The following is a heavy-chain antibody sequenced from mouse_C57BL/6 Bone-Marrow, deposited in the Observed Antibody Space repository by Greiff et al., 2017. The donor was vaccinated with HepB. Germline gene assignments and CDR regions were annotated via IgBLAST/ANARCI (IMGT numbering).Heavy chain of an antibody. D-gene: IGHD1-1*01. CDR2: ISDGGSYT. CDR1: GFTFSSYA. CDR3: AREITTVDWFAY. V-gene: IGHV5-4*01. J-gene: IGHJ3*01. Sequence: EVQRVESGGGLVKPGGSLKLSCAASGFTFSSYAMSWVRQTPEKRLEWVATISDGGSYTYYPDNVKGRFTISRDNAKNNLYLQMSHLKSEDTAMYYCAREITTVDWFAYWGQGTLVTVSA.